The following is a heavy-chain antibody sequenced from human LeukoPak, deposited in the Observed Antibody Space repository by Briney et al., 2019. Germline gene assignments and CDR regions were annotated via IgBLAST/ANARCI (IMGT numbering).Heavy chain of an antibody. CDR1: GFTFSSYS. V-gene: IGHV3-21*01. Sequence: GGSLRLSCAASGFTFSSYSMNWVRQAPGKGLEWVSSISTSSSYIYYADSVKGRFTISRDNAKNSLYLQMNSLRAEDTAVYYSAREVYGDYYYYYGSDVWGQGTTVTVSS. CDR3: AREVYGDYYYYYGSDV. D-gene: IGHD4-17*01. J-gene: IGHJ6*02. CDR2: ISTSSSYI.